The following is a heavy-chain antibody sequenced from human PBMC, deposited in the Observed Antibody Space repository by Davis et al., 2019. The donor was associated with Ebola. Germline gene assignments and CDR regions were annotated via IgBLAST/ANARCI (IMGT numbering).Heavy chain of an antibody. D-gene: IGHD2-15*01. V-gene: IGHV1-8*01. CDR1: GYTFTSYD. CDR3: ARDSKDVGFFGKDV. J-gene: IGHJ6*02. CDR2: MNPNSGNT. Sequence: ASVKVSCKASGYTFTSYDINWVRQATGQGLEWMGWMNPNSGNTGYAQKFQGRVTMTRNTSISTAYMELSSLRSEDTAVYYCARDSKDVGFFGKDVWGQGTTVTVSS.